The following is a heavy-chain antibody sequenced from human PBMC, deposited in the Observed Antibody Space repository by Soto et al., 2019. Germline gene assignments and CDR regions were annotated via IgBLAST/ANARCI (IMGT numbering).Heavy chain of an antibody. CDR3: ARQSCSSTSCYSWVSWFDP. J-gene: IGHJ5*02. CDR2: IYYSGST. Sequence: SETLSLTCTVSGGSISNYYWTWIRQPPGKGLEWIGYIYYSGSTKYNPSLKSRVTISVDTSKNQFSLKLSSVTAADTAVYYCARQSCSSTSCYSWVSWFDPWGQGTLVTVS. V-gene: IGHV4-59*08. D-gene: IGHD2-2*01. CDR1: GGSISNYY.